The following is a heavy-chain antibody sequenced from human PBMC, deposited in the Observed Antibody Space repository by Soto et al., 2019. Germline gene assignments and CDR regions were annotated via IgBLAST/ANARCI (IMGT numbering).Heavy chain of an antibody. D-gene: IGHD6-19*01. CDR3: ARDRSSGWYGAEY. CDR1: GFTSSTYG. CDR2: IWYDGSNK. Sequence: QVQLVESGGGVVQPGRSLGLSCAASGFTSSTYGMHWVRQAPGKGLEWVAVIWYDGSNKFYADSVKGRFTISRDSSKNTLYLQMNSRRAEDTAVYYCARDRSSGWYGAEYWGQGTLVTVSS. J-gene: IGHJ4*02. V-gene: IGHV3-33*01.